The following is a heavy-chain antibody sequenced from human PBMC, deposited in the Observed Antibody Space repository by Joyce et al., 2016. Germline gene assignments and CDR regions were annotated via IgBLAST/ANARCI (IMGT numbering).Heavy chain of an antibody. CDR2: LHEATTT. CDR1: GDSINNGDYY. D-gene: IGHD3-22*01. J-gene: IGHJ3*01. CDR3: ARDFSMIIDVFEL. V-gene: IGHV4-39*07. Sequence: QVQLQESGPGLVQPSETLSLTCTVSGDSINNGDYYWAWLRQPPGKWLEWIGSLHEATTTYYNPSLKSRMFMSVDTSKNQFSLKVDSVTAADTAVYYCARDFSMIIDVFELWGLGTLVTVSS.